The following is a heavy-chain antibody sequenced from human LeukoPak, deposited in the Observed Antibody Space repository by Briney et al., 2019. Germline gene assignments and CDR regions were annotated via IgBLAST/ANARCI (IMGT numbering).Heavy chain of an antibody. CDR2: VNPKSGAT. CDR1: GYTFSAHY. Sequence: ASVKVSCKTSGYTFSAHYIHWVRQAPGQGLEWMGWVNPKSGATNYAQRFQGRVTMTWQTSISTGNMELSSLRSDDTAVYYCARAYEYGWFDPWGQGTLVTVSS. CDR3: ARAYEYGWFDP. D-gene: IGHD4/OR15-4a*01. V-gene: IGHV1-2*02. J-gene: IGHJ5*02.